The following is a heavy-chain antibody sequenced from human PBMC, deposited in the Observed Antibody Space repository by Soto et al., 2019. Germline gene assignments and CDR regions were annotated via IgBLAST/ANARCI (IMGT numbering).Heavy chain of an antibody. D-gene: IGHD6-6*01. Sequence: QVQLVQSGAEVKKPGASVKVSCKASGYTFTSYDINWVRQATGQGLEWMGWMNPNSGNTGYAQKFQGRVTMTRNTSISTAFMELSSLRSEDTAVYYCASLVHGSSSAYFDYWGQGTLVTVSS. V-gene: IGHV1-8*01. J-gene: IGHJ4*02. CDR3: ASLVHGSSSAYFDY. CDR1: GYTFTSYD. CDR2: MNPNSGNT.